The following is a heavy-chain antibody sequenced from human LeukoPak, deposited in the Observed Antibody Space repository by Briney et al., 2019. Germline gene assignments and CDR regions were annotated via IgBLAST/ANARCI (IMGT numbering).Heavy chain of an antibody. D-gene: IGHD6-19*01. Sequence: AETLSLTCTVSGGSISSYYWSWIRQPPGKGLEWIGYIYYSGSTNYNPSLKSRVTISVDTSKNHFSLKLSSVTAADTAVYYCARGGGSDKDAFDIWGQGTMVTVSS. J-gene: IGHJ3*02. CDR1: GGSISSYY. CDR2: IYYSGST. V-gene: IGHV4-59*01. CDR3: ARGGGSDKDAFDI.